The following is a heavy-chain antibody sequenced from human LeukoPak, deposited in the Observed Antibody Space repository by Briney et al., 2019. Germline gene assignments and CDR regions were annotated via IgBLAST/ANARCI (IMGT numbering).Heavy chain of an antibody. CDR1: GFTFRSYW. D-gene: IGHD5/OR15-5a*01. CDR3: AREFYEGGVDY. CDR2: INSDGSST. J-gene: IGHJ4*02. Sequence: GGSLRLSCAASGFTFRSYWMHWVCQAPGKGLVWVSRINSDGSSTSYADSVKGRFTISRDNAKNTLYLQMNSLRAEDTAVYYCAREFYEGGVDYWGQGTLVTVSS. V-gene: IGHV3-74*01.